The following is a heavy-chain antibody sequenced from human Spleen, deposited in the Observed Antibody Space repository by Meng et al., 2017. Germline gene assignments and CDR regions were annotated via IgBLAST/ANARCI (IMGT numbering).Heavy chain of an antibody. CDR2: ISASDDSSGYRT. CDR1: GFTFSGYT. D-gene: IGHD3-22*01. Sequence: GGSLRLSCAASGFTFSGYTMSWVRQAPGKGLEWVSAISASDDSSGYRTYYADSVKGRFTISRDNSKNTLYVQMNSLRAEDTAVYYCARSPIDKYDLSALPLDYWGQGTLVTVSS. J-gene: IGHJ4*02. CDR3: ARSPIDKYDLSALPLDY. V-gene: IGHV3-23*01.